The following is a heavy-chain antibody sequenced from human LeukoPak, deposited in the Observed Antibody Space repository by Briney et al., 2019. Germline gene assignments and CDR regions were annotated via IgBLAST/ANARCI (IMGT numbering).Heavy chain of an antibody. CDR3: ARSQGVMVGFDY. D-gene: IGHD3-16*01. CDR2: INHSGST. Sequence: SETLSLTCAVYGGSFSGYYWSWIRQPPGKGLEWIGEINHSGSTNYNPSLKSRVTISVDTSKNQFSLKLSSVTAADTAVYYCARSQGVMVGFDYWGQGTLVTVSS. CDR1: GGSFSGYY. J-gene: IGHJ4*02. V-gene: IGHV4-34*01.